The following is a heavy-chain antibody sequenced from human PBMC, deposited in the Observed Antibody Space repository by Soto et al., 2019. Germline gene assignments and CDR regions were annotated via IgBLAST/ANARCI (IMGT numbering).Heavy chain of an antibody. D-gene: IGHD2-2*01. CDR2: ISGSAGST. V-gene: IGHV3-23*01. J-gene: IGHJ4*01. CDR3: AKDAGRYRTRASCSAFPLLDY. Sequence: EVQVLESGGGLVQPGGSLRLSCAASGFTFSTYAMSWVRQAPGKGLEWVSSISGSAGSTYYAESVKGRFTVSRDNSKDTLYLQMNSLRAEDTAVYYCAKDAGRYRTRASCSAFPLLDYCGHGTLVTVSS. CDR1: GFTFSTYA.